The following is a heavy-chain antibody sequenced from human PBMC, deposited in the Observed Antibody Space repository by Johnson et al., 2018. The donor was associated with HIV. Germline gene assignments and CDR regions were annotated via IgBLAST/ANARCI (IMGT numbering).Heavy chain of an antibody. CDR1: GFTFSSYG. CDR3: AKGLGSSDAFDI. CDR2: IWYDGSNK. V-gene: IGHV3-33*06. D-gene: IGHD3-16*01. Sequence: VQVVESGGGVVQPGRSLRLSCAASGFTFSSYGMHWVRQAPGKGLEWVAVIWYDGSNKYYADSVKGRFTISRDNSKNTLYLQMNSLRAEDTAVYYCAKGLGSSDAFDIWGQGTMVTVSS. J-gene: IGHJ3*02.